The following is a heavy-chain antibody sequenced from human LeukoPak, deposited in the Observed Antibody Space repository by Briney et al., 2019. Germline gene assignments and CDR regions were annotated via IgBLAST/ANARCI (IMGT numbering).Heavy chain of an antibody. CDR1: GYTFTSYY. V-gene: IGHV1-46*01. D-gene: IGHD5-18*01. J-gene: IGHJ4*02. CDR2: INPSGGST. Sequence: ASVKVSCKASGYTFTSYYMHWVRQAPGQGLEWMGIINPSGGSTSYAQKFQGRVTITRDTSASTAYMELSSLRSEDTAVYYCARYGSVVDTAIFDYWGQGTLVTVSS. CDR3: ARYGSVVDTAIFDY.